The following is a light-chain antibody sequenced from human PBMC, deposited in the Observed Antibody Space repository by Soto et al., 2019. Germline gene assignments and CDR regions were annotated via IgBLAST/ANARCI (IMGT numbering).Light chain of an antibody. J-gene: IGKJ2*01. CDR3: HQYDDLPYT. V-gene: IGKV1-33*01. CDR2: DAS. Sequence: DIHMTQSPSSLSASVGDRVTITCQTSQNISKYLIWYQQSPGKAPSLLISDASNLEAGVPSRFSGHGSGTHFTLTISSLQPEDIGRYYCHQYDDLPYTFGQGTSLQIK. CDR1: QNISKY.